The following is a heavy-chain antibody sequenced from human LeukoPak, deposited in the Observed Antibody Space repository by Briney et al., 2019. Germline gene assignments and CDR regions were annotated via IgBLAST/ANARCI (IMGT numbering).Heavy chain of an antibody. J-gene: IGHJ4*02. CDR3: ARAAGATPNYFDY. CDR1: GGSISTYY. CDR2: IYYTGST. V-gene: IGHV4-59*12. D-gene: IGHD1-26*01. Sequence: SETLSLTCTLSGGSISTYYWSWVRQPPGKGLEWIGYIYYTGSTYYNPSLKSRVTISVDTSKNQFSLKLSSVTAADTAVYYCARAAGATPNYFDYWGQGTLVTVSS.